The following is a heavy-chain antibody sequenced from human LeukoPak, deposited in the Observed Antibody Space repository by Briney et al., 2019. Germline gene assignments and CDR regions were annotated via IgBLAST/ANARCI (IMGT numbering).Heavy chain of an antibody. CDR2: INPNSGGI. CDR3: ARTLPYDSSGPPFDY. V-gene: IGHV1-2*02. Sequence: ASVKVSCKASGYTFTGYCVHWVRQAPGQEPEWMGWINPNSGGINYAQKFQGRVTMNRDTSISTAYMELSRLRSDDTAVYYCARTLPYDSSGPPFDYWGQGTLVTVSS. J-gene: IGHJ4*02. CDR1: GYTFTGYC. D-gene: IGHD3-22*01.